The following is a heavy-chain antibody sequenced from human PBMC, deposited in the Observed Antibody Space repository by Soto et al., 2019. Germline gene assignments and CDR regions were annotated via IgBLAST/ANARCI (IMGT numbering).Heavy chain of an antibody. J-gene: IGHJ6*02. D-gene: IGHD5-12*01. V-gene: IGHV3-30*18. CDR1: GFTFSGYG. Sequence: QVQLVESGGGVVQPGRSLRLSCAASGFTFSGYGMHWVRQAPGKGLEWVAVISYDGSNEYYADSVKGRFTISRDNSRNALCLQMNSLRAEDTAVYYCAKAFGLRLHRHYYGMDVWGQGTTVTVSS. CDR2: ISYDGSNE. CDR3: AKAFGLRLHRHYYGMDV.